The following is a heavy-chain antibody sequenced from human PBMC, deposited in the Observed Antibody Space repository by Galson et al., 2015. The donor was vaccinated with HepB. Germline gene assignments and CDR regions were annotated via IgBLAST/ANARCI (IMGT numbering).Heavy chain of an antibody. J-gene: IGHJ4*02. Sequence: SLTCAVYGGSFSGYYWSWIRQPPGKGLEWIGEINHSGSTNYNPSLKSRVTISVDTSKNQFSLKLSSVTAADTAVYYCARGLTVTTSYFDYWGQGTLVTVSS. CDR1: GGSFSGYY. D-gene: IGHD4-17*01. V-gene: IGHV4-34*01. CDR3: ARGLTVTTSYFDY. CDR2: INHSGST.